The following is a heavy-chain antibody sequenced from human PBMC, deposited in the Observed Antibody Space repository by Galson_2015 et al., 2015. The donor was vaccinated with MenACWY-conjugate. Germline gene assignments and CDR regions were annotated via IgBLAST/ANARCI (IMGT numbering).Heavy chain of an antibody. D-gene: IGHD3-16*01. CDR2: IRTITGST. V-gene: IGHV3-23*01. Sequence: SLRLSCAASGFTFSNSAMNWVRQASGKGLEWVSGIRTITGSTYYADSVKGRFTISRDQSKNTLNLQMNSLRADDTAVYFCARGGSASNVYYLVDVWGKGTTVTVSS. J-gene: IGHJ6*03. CDR1: GFTFSNSA. CDR3: ARGGSASNVYYLVDV.